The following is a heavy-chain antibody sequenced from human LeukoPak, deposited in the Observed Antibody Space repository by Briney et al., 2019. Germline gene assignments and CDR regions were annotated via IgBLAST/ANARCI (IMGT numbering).Heavy chain of an antibody. Sequence: SETLSLTCTVSGGSISFYYWSWIRQPPGKGLEWIGNIYYSGSTNYNPSLKSRVTISVDTSKNQFSLKLSSVTAADTALFYCARLGGGYAFFDYWGQGTPVTVSS. CDR1: GGSISFYY. CDR3: ARLGGGYAFFDY. CDR2: IYYSGST. V-gene: IGHV4-59*12. J-gene: IGHJ4*02. D-gene: IGHD5-12*01.